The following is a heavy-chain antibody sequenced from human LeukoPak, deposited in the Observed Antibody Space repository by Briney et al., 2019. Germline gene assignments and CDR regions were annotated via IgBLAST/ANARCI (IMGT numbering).Heavy chain of an antibody. CDR2: ISSSSSYT. Sequence: PGGSLRLSCAASGFTFSDYYMSWIRQAPGKGLGWVSYISSSSSYTNYADSVKGRFTISRDNAKNSLYLQMNSLRAEDTAVYYCARDRLRDIVVVPAAIWQRKNYYGMDVWGQGTTVTVSS. CDR3: ARDRLRDIVVVPAAIWQRKNYYGMDV. CDR1: GFTFSDYY. V-gene: IGHV3-11*06. D-gene: IGHD2-2*01. J-gene: IGHJ6*02.